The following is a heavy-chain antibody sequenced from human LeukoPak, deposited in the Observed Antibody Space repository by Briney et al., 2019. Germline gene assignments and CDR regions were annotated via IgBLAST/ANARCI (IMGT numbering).Heavy chain of an antibody. J-gene: IGHJ5*02. CDR3: ARGIKMRYSSGWTRFRFVP. V-gene: IGHV4-59*01. Sequence: SETLSLTCTVSGGSISSYYWSWIRQPPGKGLEWVGYINYSGSTNYKPSLKSRVTISVDTSKDEFSLKLSSVTAADTAVYYCARGIKMRYSSGWTRFRFVPWGDGTLVTVSS. CDR1: GGSISSYY. CDR2: INYSGST. D-gene: IGHD6-19*01.